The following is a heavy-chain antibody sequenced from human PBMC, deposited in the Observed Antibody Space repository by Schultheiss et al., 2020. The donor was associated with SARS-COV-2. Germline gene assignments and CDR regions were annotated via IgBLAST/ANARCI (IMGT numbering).Heavy chain of an antibody. CDR3: TTNYDFPSYYYYYGMDV. J-gene: IGHJ6*02. CDR1: GFSFSYGW. CDR2: IKSDGETT. V-gene: IGHV3-15*07. D-gene: IGHD3-3*01. Sequence: GGSLRLSCAASGFSFSYGWLNWVRQAPGKGLEWVGRIKSDGETTDYAAPVKGRFTISRDDSKNTLYLQMNSLKTEDTAVYYCTTNYDFPSYYYYYGMDVWGQGTTVTVSS.